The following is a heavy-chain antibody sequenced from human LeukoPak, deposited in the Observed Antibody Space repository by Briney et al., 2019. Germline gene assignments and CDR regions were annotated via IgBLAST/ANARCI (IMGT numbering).Heavy chain of an antibody. J-gene: IGHJ5*02. CDR3: ARIRGYCSGGSCPNWFDP. V-gene: IGHV1-46*01. D-gene: IGHD2-15*01. CDR1: GYTFTSYY. Sequence: ASVKVSCKASGYTFTSYYMHWVRQAPGQGLEWMGIINPSGGSTSYAQKFQGRVTMTRYMSTSTVYMELSSLRSEDTAVYYCARIRGYCSGGSCPNWFDPWGQGTLVTVSS. CDR2: INPSGGST.